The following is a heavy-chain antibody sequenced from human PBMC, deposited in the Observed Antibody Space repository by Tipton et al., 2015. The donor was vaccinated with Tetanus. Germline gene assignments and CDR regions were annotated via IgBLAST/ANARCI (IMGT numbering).Heavy chain of an antibody. CDR1: GFTFSSYW. J-gene: IGHJ4*02. D-gene: IGHD3-16*02. CDR2: IKQDGSEK. V-gene: IGHV3-7*01. CDR3: ARGLGFRLGELSSDY. Sequence: AASGFTFSSYWMSWVRQAPGKGLEWVANIKQDGSEKYYVDSVKGRFTISRDNAKNSLYLQMNSLRAEDTAVYYCARGLGFRLGELSSDYWGQGTLVTVSS.